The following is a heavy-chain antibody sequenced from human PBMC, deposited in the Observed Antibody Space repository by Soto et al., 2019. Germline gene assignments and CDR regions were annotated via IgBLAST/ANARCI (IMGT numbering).Heavy chain of an antibody. V-gene: IGHV2-5*02. Sequence: QITLKESGPTLVKPTQTLTLTCTFSGFSLSTSGVGVGWIRQPPGKALEWLALIYWDDDKRYSPSLKSRLTITNDTSQNQVVLTMTNMDPVDTATYYCAHASSWYFGAYWYFDLWGRGTLVTVSS. CDR1: GFSLSTSGVG. J-gene: IGHJ2*01. CDR3: AHASSWYFGAYWYFDL. D-gene: IGHD6-13*01. CDR2: IYWDDDK.